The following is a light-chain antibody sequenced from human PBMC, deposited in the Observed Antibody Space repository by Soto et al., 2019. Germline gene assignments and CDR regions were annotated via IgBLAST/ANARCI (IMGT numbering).Light chain of an antibody. CDR3: CSYAGSSTYVV. CDR2: EGS. V-gene: IGLV2-23*01. CDR1: SSDVGSYNL. J-gene: IGLJ2*01. Sequence: ALTQPASVSGSPGRSITISCTGTSSDVGSYNLVSWYQQHPGKAPKLMIYEGSKRPSGVSNRFSGSKSGNTASLTISGLQAEDEADYYCCSYAGSSTYVVFRGGIKLTVL.